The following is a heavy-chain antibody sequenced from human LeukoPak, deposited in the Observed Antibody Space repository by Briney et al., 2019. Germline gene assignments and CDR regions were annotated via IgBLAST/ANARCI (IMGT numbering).Heavy chain of an antibody. J-gene: IGHJ4*02. V-gene: IGHV4-61*02. D-gene: IGHD5-24*01. CDR1: GGSISSGSYY. Sequence: SQTLSLTCTVSGGSISSGSYYWSWIRQPAGKGLEWIGRIYTSGSTNYNPSLKSRVTISVDTSKNQFSLKLSSVTATDTAVYYCARERSEVEMATIKDYWGQGTLVTVSS. CDR2: IYTSGST. CDR3: ARERSEVEMATIKDY.